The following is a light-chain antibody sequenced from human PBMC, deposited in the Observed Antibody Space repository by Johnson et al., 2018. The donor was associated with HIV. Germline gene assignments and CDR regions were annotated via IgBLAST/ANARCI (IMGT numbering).Light chain of an antibody. V-gene: IGLV1-51*02. CDR2: END. Sequence: SVLTQPPSVSAAPGQKVTISCSGSSSNIGNHYVSWYQHLPGTAPKLLIYENDKRPSGIPDRFSGSKSGTSATLGITGLQTGDEADYYCGTWDTSLSAGVFGTGTRVIVL. CDR1: SSNIGNHY. CDR3: GTWDTSLSAGV. J-gene: IGLJ1*01.